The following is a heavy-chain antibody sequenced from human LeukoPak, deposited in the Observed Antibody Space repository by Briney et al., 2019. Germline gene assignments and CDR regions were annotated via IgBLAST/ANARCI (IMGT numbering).Heavy chain of an antibody. D-gene: IGHD1-26*01. Sequence: ASVKVSCKVSGYTLTELSMHWVRQAPGKGLEWMGGFDPEDGETIYAQKFQGRVTMTEDTSTDTAYMELSSLRSEDTAVYYCATELPQYSGIYDNYQDYWGQGTLVTVSS. V-gene: IGHV1-24*01. CDR1: GYTLTELS. CDR3: ATELPQYSGIYDNYQDY. CDR2: FDPEDGET. J-gene: IGHJ4*02.